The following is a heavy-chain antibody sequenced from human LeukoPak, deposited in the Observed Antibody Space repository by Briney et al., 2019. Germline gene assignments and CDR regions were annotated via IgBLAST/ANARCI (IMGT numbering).Heavy chain of an antibody. CDR2: IWYDGSNK. Sequence: GGSLRLSCAAPGFTFSSYGMHWVRQAPGKGLEWVAVIWYDGSNKYYADSVKGRFTISRDNSKNTLYLQMNSLRAEDTAVYYCARAEDYYDSLGYYLGYWGQGTLVTVSS. CDR3: ARAEDYYDSLGYYLGY. V-gene: IGHV3-33*01. J-gene: IGHJ4*02. CDR1: GFTFSSYG. D-gene: IGHD3-22*01.